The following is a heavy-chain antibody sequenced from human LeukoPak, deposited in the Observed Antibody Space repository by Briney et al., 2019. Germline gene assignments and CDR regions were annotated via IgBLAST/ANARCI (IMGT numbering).Heavy chain of an antibody. Sequence: GGSLRLSCAASGFTFSSYAMSWVRQAPGKGLEWVSAISGSGGSTYYADSVKGRFTISRDNSKNTLYLQMNSLRAEDTAVYYCASHHYYDSSGLDDYFDYWGQGTLGTVSS. CDR1: GFTFSSYA. CDR2: ISGSGGST. V-gene: IGHV3-23*01. CDR3: ASHHYYDSSGLDDYFDY. D-gene: IGHD3-22*01. J-gene: IGHJ4*02.